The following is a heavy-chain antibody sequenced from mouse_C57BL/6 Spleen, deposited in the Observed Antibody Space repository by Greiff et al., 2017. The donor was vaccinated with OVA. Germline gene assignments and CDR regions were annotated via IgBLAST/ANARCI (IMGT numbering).Heavy chain of an antibody. D-gene: IGHD2-3*01. CDR1: GFTFSSYG. J-gene: IGHJ1*03. CDR3: ARDDGYYGGYFDV. V-gene: IGHV5-6*01. CDR2: ISSGGSYT. Sequence: EVQLVESGGDLVKPGGSLKLSCAASGFTFSSYGMSWVRQTPDQRLEWVATISSGGSYTYYPDSVKGRFTISGDNAKNTLYLQMSSLKSEDTAMYYCARDDGYYGGYFDVWGTGTTVTVSS.